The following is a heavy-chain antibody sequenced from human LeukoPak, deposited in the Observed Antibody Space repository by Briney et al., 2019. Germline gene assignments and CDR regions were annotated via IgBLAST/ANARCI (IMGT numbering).Heavy chain of an antibody. Sequence: ASVKVSCKASGYTFTSYDSNWVRQATGQGLEWMGWMNPNSGNAGYAQKFQGRVTMTRNTSISTAYMELSSLRSEDTAVYYCARRLRRYNWFDPWGQGTLVTVSS. J-gene: IGHJ5*02. CDR3: ARRLRRYNWFDP. D-gene: IGHD4-17*01. CDR1: GYTFTSYD. CDR2: MNPNSGNA. V-gene: IGHV1-8*01.